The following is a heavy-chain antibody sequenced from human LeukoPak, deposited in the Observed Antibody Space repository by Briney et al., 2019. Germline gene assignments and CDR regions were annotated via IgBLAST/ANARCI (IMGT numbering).Heavy chain of an antibody. V-gene: IGHV3-30*18. D-gene: IGHD6-13*01. CDR2: ISYDERIK. CDR1: GFRFSGYT. Sequence: GGSLRPSCTAPGFRFSGYTFHWVRQAPGGGLEWVALISYDERIKYYVDSVKGRLTVSRDNANNTLFLHMNSLRAEDTAVYYSAKLQGVAAAGDPYFDYWGQGTLVTVSS. CDR3: AKLQGVAAAGDPYFDY. J-gene: IGHJ4*02.